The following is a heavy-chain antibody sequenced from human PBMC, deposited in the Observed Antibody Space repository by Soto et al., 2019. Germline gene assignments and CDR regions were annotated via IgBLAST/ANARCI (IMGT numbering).Heavy chain of an antibody. CDR1: GGSISSYY. CDR2: IYYSGST. J-gene: IGHJ4*02. Sequence: PSETLSLTCTVSGGSISSYYWSWIRQPPGKGLEWIGYIYYSGSTNHNPSLKSRVTISVDTSKNQFSLKLSSVTAADTAVYYCARVSGIVGATPLDYWGQGTLVTVSS. V-gene: IGHV4-59*01. CDR3: ARVSGIVGATPLDY. D-gene: IGHD1-26*01.